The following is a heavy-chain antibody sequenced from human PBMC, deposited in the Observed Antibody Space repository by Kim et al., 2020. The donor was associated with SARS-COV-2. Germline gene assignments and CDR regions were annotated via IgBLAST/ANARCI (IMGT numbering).Heavy chain of an antibody. CDR3: ARGITSGYNWFDP. CDR1: GYTFSSYW. V-gene: IGHV3-74*01. CDR2: INSDGSST. Sequence: GGSLRLSCAASGYTFSSYWMHWVRQAPGKGLVWVSRINSDGSSTVTADSVKGRFTNSRDNAKNMLYLQMNSLGAEDTAVYYCARGITSGYNWFDPWGQGTLVIVSS. J-gene: IGHJ5*02. D-gene: IGHD5-12*01.